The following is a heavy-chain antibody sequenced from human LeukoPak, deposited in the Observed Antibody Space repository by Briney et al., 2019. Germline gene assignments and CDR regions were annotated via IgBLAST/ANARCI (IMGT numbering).Heavy chain of an antibody. CDR1: GGTFSSYA. J-gene: IGHJ3*02. V-gene: IGHV1-69*04. D-gene: IGHD1-26*01. CDR2: IIPILGIA. CDR3: ARVPSAPPLGDAFDI. Sequence: ASVKVSRKASGGTFSSYAISWVRQAPGQGLEWMGRIIPILGIANYAQKFQGRVTITADKSTSTAYMELSSLRSEDTAVYYCARVPSAPPLGDAFDIWGQGTMVTVSS.